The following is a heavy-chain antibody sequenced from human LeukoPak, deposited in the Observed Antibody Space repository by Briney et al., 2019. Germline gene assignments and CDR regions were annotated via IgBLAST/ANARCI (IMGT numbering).Heavy chain of an antibody. CDR3: AKDPNGDYIGAFDF. CDR2: MRGDGGDI. V-gene: IGHV3-23*01. J-gene: IGHJ3*01. D-gene: IGHD4-17*01. CDR1: GFTFSRYA. Sequence: GGSLRLSCTGSGFTFSRYAMVWVRQAPGKGPEWVSAMRGDGGDIRYADSVKGRFTISRDNSKNTLYLQMNSLRAEDTAVYYCAKDPNGDYIGAFDFWGQGTMVTVSS.